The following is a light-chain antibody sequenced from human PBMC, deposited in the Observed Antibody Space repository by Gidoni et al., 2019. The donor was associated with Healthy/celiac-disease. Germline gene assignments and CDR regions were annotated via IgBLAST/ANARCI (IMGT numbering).Light chain of an antibody. V-gene: IGKV2-28*01. CDR3: MQALQTPFT. J-gene: IGKJ4*01. CDR2: LGS. CDR1: QSLLHSNGYNY. Sequence: DIVMTQSPLSLPVTPGEPASISCRSSQSLLHSNGYNYLDWYLQKPGQSPQPLIYLGSNRASGVPDRFSGSGSGTDFTLKISRVEAEDVGVYYCMQALQTPFTFGGGTKVEIK.